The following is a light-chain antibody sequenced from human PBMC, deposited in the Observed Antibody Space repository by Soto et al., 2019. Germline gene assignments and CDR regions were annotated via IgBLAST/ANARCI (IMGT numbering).Light chain of an antibody. CDR2: KAS. CDR1: QSISSW. V-gene: IGKV1-5*03. J-gene: IGKJ2*01. Sequence: DIQMTQSHSTLSASVGDRVTITCRASQSISSWLAWYQQKPGKAPKLLIYKASCLESGVPSRFSGSGSGTEFTLTISSLQPDDFATYYCQQYNSYSSFGQGTKLEIK. CDR3: QQYNSYSS.